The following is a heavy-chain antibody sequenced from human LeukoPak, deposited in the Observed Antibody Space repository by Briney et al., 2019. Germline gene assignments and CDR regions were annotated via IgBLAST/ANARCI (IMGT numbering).Heavy chain of an antibody. CDR1: GGTFSRYT. CDR3: ATDASIYDSRGYYYLW. J-gene: IGHJ4*02. CDR2: IIPMFGRA. D-gene: IGHD3-22*01. Sequence: XCKASGGTFSRYTISWVRQAPGQGLEWMGGIIPMFGRANYAQKFQGRLTITADESSTTAYMELSGLRSEDTAVYYCATDASIYDSRGYYYLWWGQGTLVTVSS. V-gene: IGHV1-69*01.